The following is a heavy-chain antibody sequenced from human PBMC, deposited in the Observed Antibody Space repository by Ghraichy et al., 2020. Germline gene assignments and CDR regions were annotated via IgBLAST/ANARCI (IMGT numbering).Heavy chain of an antibody. J-gene: IGHJ2*01. Sequence: SETLSLTCTVSGGSIGSYNYYWGWVHQPPGKGLEWIGTVHYRGSTYDDPSLRSRVTISIDTPNNQFSLKLRSVTAADTAVYYCAGQSIVVLTATDFGSWYLDPWGRGTLVTVSS. D-gene: IGHD2-21*02. CDR3: AGQSIVVLTATDFGSWYLDP. V-gene: IGHV4-39*01. CDR1: GGSIGSYNYY. CDR2: VHYRGST.